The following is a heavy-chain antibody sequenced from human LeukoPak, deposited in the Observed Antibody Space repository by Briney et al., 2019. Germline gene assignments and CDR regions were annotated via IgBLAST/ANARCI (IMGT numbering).Heavy chain of an antibody. D-gene: IGHD6-19*01. J-gene: IGHJ5*02. V-gene: IGHV4-59*01. CDR2: IYYSGST. Sequence: PSETLSLTCTVSGGSISSYYWSWIRQPPGKGLEWIGYIYYSGSTNYNPSLKSRVTISVDTSKNQFSLKLSSVTAADTAVYYCARLYSSGWYGTNWFDPWGQGTLVTASS. CDR1: GGSISSYY. CDR3: ARLYSSGWYGTNWFDP.